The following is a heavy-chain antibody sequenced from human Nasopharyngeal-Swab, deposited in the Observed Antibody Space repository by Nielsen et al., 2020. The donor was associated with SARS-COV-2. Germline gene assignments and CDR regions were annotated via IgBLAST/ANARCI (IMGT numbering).Heavy chain of an antibody. Sequence: GESLKISCAASGFTFTSYAMSWVRQAPGKGLDWVSSISGSGDWKFYADSVKGRFTISRDNSKNTLYLQMNSLRAEDTAVYYCAKGIPSVSDYWGQGTLVTVSS. V-gene: IGHV3-23*01. D-gene: IGHD5-18*01. CDR1: GFTFTSYA. CDR2: ISGSGDWK. J-gene: IGHJ4*02. CDR3: AKGIPSVSDY.